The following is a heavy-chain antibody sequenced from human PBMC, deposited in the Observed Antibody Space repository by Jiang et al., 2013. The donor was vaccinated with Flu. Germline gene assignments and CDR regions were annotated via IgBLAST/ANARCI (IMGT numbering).Heavy chain of an antibody. CDR3: ASGRYFDWLLWDYFDY. D-gene: IGHD3-9*01. J-gene: IGHJ4*02. V-gene: IGHV1-3*01. CDR2: INAGNGNT. CDR1: GCTFTSYA. Sequence: SVKVSCKASGCTFTSYAMHWVRQAPGQRLEWMGWINAGNGNTKYSQKFQGRVTITRDTSASTAYMELSSLRSEDTAVYYCASGRYFDWLLWDYFDYWGQGTLVTVSS.